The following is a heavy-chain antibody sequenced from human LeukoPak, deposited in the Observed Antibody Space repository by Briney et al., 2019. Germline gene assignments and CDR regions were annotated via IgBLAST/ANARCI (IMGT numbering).Heavy chain of an antibody. J-gene: IGHJ4*02. CDR3: ARSAYCGGACYAEYYFDS. CDR2: FFTSGSI. D-gene: IGHD2-21*02. CDR1: GGSISTGSYY. V-gene: IGHV4-61*02. Sequence: PSETLSLTCVVSGGSISTGSYYWSWFRQPAGKGLEWIGRFFTSGSINYNFSLKSRLTLSVDTPKNQFSLNLTSVTAADTAVYFCARSAYCGGACYAEYYFDSWGPGTLVTVSS.